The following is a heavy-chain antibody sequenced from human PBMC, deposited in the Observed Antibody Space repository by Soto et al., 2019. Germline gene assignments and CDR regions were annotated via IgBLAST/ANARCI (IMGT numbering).Heavy chain of an antibody. CDR3: AINPRGLGYCSGGSCPDFDY. Sequence: QVQLVQSGAEVKKPGSSVKVSCKASGGTFSSYAISWVRQAPGQGLERMGGIIPIFGTANYAQKFQGRVTITADESTSTAYMELSSLRSEDTAVYYCAINPRGLGYCSGGSCPDFDYWGQGTLVTVSS. V-gene: IGHV1-69*01. D-gene: IGHD2-15*01. CDR2: IIPIFGTA. CDR1: GGTFSSYA. J-gene: IGHJ4*02.